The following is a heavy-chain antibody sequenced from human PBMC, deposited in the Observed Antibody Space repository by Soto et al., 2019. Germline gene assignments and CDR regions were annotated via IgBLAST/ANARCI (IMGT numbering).Heavy chain of an antibody. J-gene: IGHJ4*02. CDR1: GASISRYY. Sequence: QVHLQESGPGLVRPSESLSLTCSVSGASISRYYWTWIRRTPGKGLEWIGYISYSGSTEYNPSLXSXVXMXXDTSKSEFSLKLNSVTAADRAIYYCAVMLRGVIYNWGQGTLLAVSS. CDR2: ISYSGST. CDR3: AVMLRGVIYN. D-gene: IGHD3-10*01. V-gene: IGHV4-59*08.